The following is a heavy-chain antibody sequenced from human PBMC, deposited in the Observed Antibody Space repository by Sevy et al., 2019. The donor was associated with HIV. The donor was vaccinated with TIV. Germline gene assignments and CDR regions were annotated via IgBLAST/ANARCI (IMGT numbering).Heavy chain of an antibody. CDR3: ARVRYNYGQHYFDY. CDR1: GFTFSDYY. CDR2: IRTSSNYI. D-gene: IGHD5-18*01. Sequence: GGSLRLSCTASGFTFSDYYMSWIRQAPGKGLEWVSDIRTSSNYINYATSVKGRFTISRHNAKNSLYLQMNSLRAEDTAVYFCARVRYNYGQHYFDYWGQGTLVTVSS. J-gene: IGHJ4*02. V-gene: IGHV3-11*06.